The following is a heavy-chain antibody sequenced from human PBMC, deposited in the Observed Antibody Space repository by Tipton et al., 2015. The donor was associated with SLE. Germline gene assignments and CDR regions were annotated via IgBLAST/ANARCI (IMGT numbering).Heavy chain of an antibody. D-gene: IGHD4-17*01. J-gene: IGHJ4*02. CDR2: IYYTGST. CDR1: GGSISSSSYY. V-gene: IGHV4-39*01. CDR3: ARGGSTDGDLED. Sequence: TLSLTCTVSGGSISSSSYYWGWIRQPPGKGLEWIGSIYYTGSTYYNPSLKSRVTISVDTSKNQFSLKLSSVTAADTAVYYCARGGSTDGDLEDWGQGTLVTVSS.